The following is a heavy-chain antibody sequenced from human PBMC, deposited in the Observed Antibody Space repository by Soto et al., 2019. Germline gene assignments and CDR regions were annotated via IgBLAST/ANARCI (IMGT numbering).Heavy chain of an antibody. V-gene: IGHV4-59*08. CDR3: ARHGGTMVRGDHPENWCDP. Sequence: SVTLSLTCTVSGGSISSYYWSWIGQPPGKGLEWIGYIYYSGSTNYNPSLKSRVTISVDTSKNQFSLKLSSVTAADTAVYYCARHGGTMVRGDHPENWCDPWGQGTLVTVS. D-gene: IGHD3-10*01. CDR2: IYYSGST. CDR1: GGSISSYY. J-gene: IGHJ5*02.